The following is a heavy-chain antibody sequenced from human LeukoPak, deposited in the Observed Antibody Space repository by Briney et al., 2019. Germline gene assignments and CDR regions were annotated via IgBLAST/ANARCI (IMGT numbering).Heavy chain of an antibody. CDR1: GFTFSNYW. D-gene: IGHD2-8*02. J-gene: IGHJ4*02. CDR2: IKEDGGDS. CDR3: ARNSYWASGV. V-gene: IGHV3-7*01. Sequence: GALRLSCAASGFTFSNYWMTWVRQAPGKGLEWVANIKEDGGDSYYVDSVKGRFTISRDNTKNLLYLQMNRLRVEDTAVYYCARNSYWASGVWGQGTLVTVSS.